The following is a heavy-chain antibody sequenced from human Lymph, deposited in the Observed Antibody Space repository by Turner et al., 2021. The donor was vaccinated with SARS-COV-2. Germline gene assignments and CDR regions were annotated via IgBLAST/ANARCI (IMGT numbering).Heavy chain of an antibody. CDR3: ARVVPAGWYYFDY. CDR1: GGSISSYY. J-gene: IGHJ4*02. CDR2: IYYSGST. Sequence: QVQLQESGPGRVKHSETLSLTCTVSGGSISSYYWSWIRQPPGKGLEWIGYIYYSGSTIYNPSLKSRVTISVDTSKNQFSLKVRSVTAADTAVYYCARVVPAGWYYFDYWGQGSLVTVSS. D-gene: IGHD2-2*01. V-gene: IGHV4-59*01.